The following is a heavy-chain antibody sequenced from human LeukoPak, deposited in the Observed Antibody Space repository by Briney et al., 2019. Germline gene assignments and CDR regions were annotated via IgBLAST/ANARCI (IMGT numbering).Heavy chain of an antibody. Sequence: SETLSLTCTVSGGSISSYYWSWIRQPPGKVLEWIGYIYDSGSTNYNPSLESRVTISVDTSKNQFSLKLSSVTAADTAVFYCASLTTADAFDIWGQGTMVTVSS. CDR3: ASLTTADAFDI. CDR2: IYDSGST. D-gene: IGHD3-22*01. V-gene: IGHV4-59*01. CDR1: GGSISSYY. J-gene: IGHJ3*02.